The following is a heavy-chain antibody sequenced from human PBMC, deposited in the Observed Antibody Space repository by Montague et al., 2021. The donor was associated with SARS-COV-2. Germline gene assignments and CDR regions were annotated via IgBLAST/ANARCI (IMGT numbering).Heavy chain of an antibody. CDR3: ARIPVGSKYYFDF. J-gene: IGHJ4*02. Sequence: CAISGDSVSSNIATWNWIRQSPSRGLEWLGRTYYRSEWYNDYAESVKSRITIDPDTSKHQFSLHLNSVTPEDTAVYYCARIPVGSKYYFDFWAREPWSPSPQ. V-gene: IGHV6-1*01. CDR2: TYYRSEWYN. CDR1: GDSVSSNIAT. D-gene: IGHD2-2*01.